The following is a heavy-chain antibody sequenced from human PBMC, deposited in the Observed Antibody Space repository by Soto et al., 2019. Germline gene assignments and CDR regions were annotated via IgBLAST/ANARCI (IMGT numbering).Heavy chain of an antibody. D-gene: IGHD3-10*01. CDR1: GFTFSSYG. J-gene: IGHJ4*02. CDR3: AKDRMGAGVRGYFDY. CDR2: IIYDGSTK. V-gene: IGHV3-30*18. Sequence: QVQLVESGGGVVQPGRSLRLSCAASGFTFSSYGMHWVRQAPGKGLEWVAVIIYDGSTKYYADSLKGRFTISRDNSKSTLYLQMNSLRAEDTAVYYCAKDRMGAGVRGYFDYWGQGTLVTVSS.